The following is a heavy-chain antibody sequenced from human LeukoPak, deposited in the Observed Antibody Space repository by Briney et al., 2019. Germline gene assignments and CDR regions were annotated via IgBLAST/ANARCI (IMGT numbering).Heavy chain of an antibody. CDR2: MYYSGGT. CDR3: ARDRGVAAAVTFDY. Sequence: SETLSLTCTVSGYSISSGYYWGWIRQPPGKGLEWIGSMYYSGGTYYNPSLKSRVTYSVNTSKNQFSLKLNSVTAADTAVYYCARDRGVAAAVTFDYWGQGTLVTVSS. D-gene: IGHD6-13*01. J-gene: IGHJ4*02. V-gene: IGHV4-38-2*02. CDR1: GYSISSGYY.